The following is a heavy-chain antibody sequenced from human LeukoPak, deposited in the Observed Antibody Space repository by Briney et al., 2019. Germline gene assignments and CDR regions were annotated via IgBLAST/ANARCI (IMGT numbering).Heavy chain of an antibody. CDR3: AKDSYDSSGYYYYYYYMDV. V-gene: IGHV3-23*01. Sequence: PGGSLRLSCAASGFTFSSYAMSWVRQAPGKGLEWVSAISGSGGSTYYADSVKGRFTISRDNSKNTLYLQMNSLRAEDTAVYYCAKDSYDSSGYYYYYYYMDVWGKGTTVTISS. CDR2: ISGSGGST. D-gene: IGHD3-22*01. J-gene: IGHJ6*03. CDR1: GFTFSSYA.